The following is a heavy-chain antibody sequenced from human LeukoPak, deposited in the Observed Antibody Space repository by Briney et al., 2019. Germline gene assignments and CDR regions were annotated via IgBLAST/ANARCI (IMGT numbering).Heavy chain of an antibody. Sequence: GESLKISCKGSGYSITSYWIGWVGQMPGKGLEWMGIIYPGGSDTRYSPSFQGQVTISADKSSSTAYLQWNSLRASDTAMYYCARHQYYYDSPAYYIAFWGQGTLVTVSS. CDR3: ARHQYYYDSPAYYIAF. CDR2: IYPGGSDT. J-gene: IGHJ4*02. V-gene: IGHV5-51*01. CDR1: GYSITSYW. D-gene: IGHD3-22*01.